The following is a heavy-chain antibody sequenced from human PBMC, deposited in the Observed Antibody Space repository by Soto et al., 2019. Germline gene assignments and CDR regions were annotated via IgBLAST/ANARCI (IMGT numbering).Heavy chain of an antibody. V-gene: IGHV3-23*01. D-gene: IGHD3-22*01. CDR1: GFTFSSYA. J-gene: IGHJ1*01. CDR2: ISGSGGSI. Sequence: GGSLRLSCAASGFTFSSYAMSWVRQAPGKGLEWVSAISGSGGSIYYADSVKGRFTISRDNSKNTLYLQMNSLRAEDTAVYYCAKPPHYYDSSGYYQHWGQGTLVTVSS. CDR3: AKPPHYYDSSGYYQH.